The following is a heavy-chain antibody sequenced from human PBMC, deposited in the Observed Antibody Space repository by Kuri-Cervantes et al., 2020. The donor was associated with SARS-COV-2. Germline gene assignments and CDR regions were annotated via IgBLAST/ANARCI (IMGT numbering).Heavy chain of an antibody. CDR2: ISVPGGDT. J-gene: IGHJ4*01. Sequence: GGSLRLSCAASTFTFNNYALIWVRQAPGKGLEWVSSISVPGGDTNYADSVKGRFTISRDNSKDTLYLQMNSLRAEDTAVYYCATVYTMGVSLDWGHGTLVTVSS. D-gene: IGHD3-16*01. CDR1: TFTFNNYA. V-gene: IGHV3-23*01. CDR3: ATVYTMGVSLD.